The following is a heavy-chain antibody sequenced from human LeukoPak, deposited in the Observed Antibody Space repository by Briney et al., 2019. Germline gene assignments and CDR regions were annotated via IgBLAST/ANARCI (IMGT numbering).Heavy chain of an antibody. D-gene: IGHD6-19*01. J-gene: IGHJ1*01. CDR2: ISYDGSNK. CDR3: ARDYSSGWYEGYFQH. V-gene: IGHV3-30-3*01. Sequence: GGSLRLSCAASGFTFSSYAMHWVRQAPGKGLEWVAVISYDGSNKYYADSVKGRFTISRDNSKNTLYLQMNSLRAEDTAVYYCARDYSSGWYEGYFQHWGQGTLVTVSS. CDR1: GFTFSSYA.